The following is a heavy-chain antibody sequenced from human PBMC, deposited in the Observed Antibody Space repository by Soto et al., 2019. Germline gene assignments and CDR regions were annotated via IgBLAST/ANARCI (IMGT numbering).Heavy chain of an antibody. Sequence: ASVKVSCKASGYTFTSYGISWVRQAPGQGLEWMGWISAYNGNTNYAQKLQGRVTMTTDTSTSTAYMELRSLRSDDTAVYYCSSELYDSGSYYNDYDYYYMEVWGKETTVNVSS. CDR2: ISAYNGNT. V-gene: IGHV1-18*01. D-gene: IGHD3-10*01. J-gene: IGHJ6*03. CDR3: SSELYDSGSYYNDYDYYYMEV. CDR1: GYTFTSYG.